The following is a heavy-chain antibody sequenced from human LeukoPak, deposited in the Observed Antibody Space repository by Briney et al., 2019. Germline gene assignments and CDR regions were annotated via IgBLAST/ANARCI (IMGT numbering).Heavy chain of an antibody. CDR3: ARVSGDFWSGYYTPAFDY. J-gene: IGHJ4*02. D-gene: IGHD3-3*01. Sequence: PGGSLRLSCAASGFTFSSYAMHWVRQAPGKGLEYVSAISSNGGSTYYANSVKGRFTISRDNSKNTLYLQMGSLRAEDMAVYYCARVSGDFWSGYYTPAFDYWGQGTLVTVSS. CDR2: ISSNGGST. CDR1: GFTFSSYA. V-gene: IGHV3-64*01.